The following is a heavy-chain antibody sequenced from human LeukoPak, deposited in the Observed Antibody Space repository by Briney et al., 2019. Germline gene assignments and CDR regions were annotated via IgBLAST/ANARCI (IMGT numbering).Heavy chain of an antibody. CDR1: GGSISSYY. D-gene: IGHD3-3*01. V-gene: IGHV4-4*07. CDR3: AGLRFLEWHGNNWFDP. Sequence: PSETLSLTCTVSGGSISSYYWSWIRQPAGKGLEWIGRIYTSGSTNYNPSLKSRVTMSVDTSKNQFSLKLSSVTAADTAVYYCAGLRFLEWHGNNWFDPWGQGTLVTVSS. CDR2: IYTSGST. J-gene: IGHJ5*02.